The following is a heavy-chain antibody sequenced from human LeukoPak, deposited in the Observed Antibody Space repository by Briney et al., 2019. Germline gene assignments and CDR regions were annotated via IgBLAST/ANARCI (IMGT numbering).Heavy chain of an antibody. D-gene: IGHD1-1*01. CDR2: IDGRGVDI. Sequence: PGGSLRLSCAASGFTFSTYTMTWVRQAPGKGLECVSTIDGRGVDIYYAGSVKGRFTISRDNSRNTIYLQMNSLRAEDTAFYYCAKDRAGTPWADWGQGTQVTVSS. J-gene: IGHJ4*02. CDR3: AKDRAGTPWAD. CDR1: GFTFSTYT. V-gene: IGHV3-23*01.